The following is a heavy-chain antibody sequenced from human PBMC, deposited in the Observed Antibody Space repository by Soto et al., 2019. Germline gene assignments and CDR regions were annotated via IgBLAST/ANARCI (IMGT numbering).Heavy chain of an antibody. D-gene: IGHD3-9*01. V-gene: IGHV3-30-3*01. CDR2: ISYDGSNK. Sequence: GGSLRLSCAASGLTFSNYAMHWVRQAPGKGLEWVAVISYDGSNKYYADSVKGRFTISRDNSKNTLYLEMDSLRAEDTAVYYCAKVVKYDVLTGYYKGPDYYGMDVWGQGTTVTVSS. J-gene: IGHJ6*02. CDR3: AKVVKYDVLTGYYKGPDYYGMDV. CDR1: GLTFSNYA.